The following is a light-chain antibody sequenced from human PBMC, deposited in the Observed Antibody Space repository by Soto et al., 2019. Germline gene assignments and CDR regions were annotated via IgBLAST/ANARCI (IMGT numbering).Light chain of an antibody. V-gene: IGLV2-14*01. J-gene: IGLJ3*02. CDR2: DVN. CDR1: SSDVGGYNY. Sequence: QSALTQPASVSGSPGQSITISCTGTSSDVGGYNYVSWYQQEPGKAPKLIIYDVNNRPSGVSNRFSGSKSGNTASLLISGLQAEDEADYYCYSFTASTTWVFGGGTKVTVL. CDR3: YSFTASTTWV.